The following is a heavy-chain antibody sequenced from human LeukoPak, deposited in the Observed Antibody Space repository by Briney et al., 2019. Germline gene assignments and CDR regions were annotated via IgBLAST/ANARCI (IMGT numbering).Heavy chain of an antibody. V-gene: IGHV1-2*02. CDR3: ARAREEDIVVVVAAISDY. D-gene: IGHD2-15*01. J-gene: IGHJ4*02. CDR1: GYTFTSYG. Sequence: ASVKVSCKASGYTFTSYGISWVRQAPGQGLELMGWINPNSGGTNYAQKFQGRVTMTRDTSISTAYMELSRLRSDDTAVYYCARAREEDIVVVVAAISDYWGQGTLVTVSS. CDR2: INPNSGGT.